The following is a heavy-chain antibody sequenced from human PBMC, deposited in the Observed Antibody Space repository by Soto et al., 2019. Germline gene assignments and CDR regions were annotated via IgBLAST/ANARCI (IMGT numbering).Heavy chain of an antibody. CDR3: AARIAAAGTLGDY. CDR1: GLTFTSSA. Sequence: QMQLVQSGPEVKKPGTSVKVSCKASGLTFTSSAMQGVRQARGQRLEWIGWIVVGSGNTNYAQKFQERVTITRDMSTSTAYMELSSLRSEDTAVYYCAARIAAAGTLGDYWGQGTLVTVSS. CDR2: IVVGSGNT. J-gene: IGHJ4*02. V-gene: IGHV1-58*02. D-gene: IGHD6-13*01.